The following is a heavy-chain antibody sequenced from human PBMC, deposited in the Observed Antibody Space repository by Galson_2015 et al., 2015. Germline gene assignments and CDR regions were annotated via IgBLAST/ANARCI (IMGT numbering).Heavy chain of an antibody. J-gene: IGHJ4*02. CDR2: IYSGGST. CDR1: GFTVSSNY. CDR3: ARVRYCSGGSCWRPLDH. Sequence: SLRLSCAASGFTVSSNYMSWVRQAPGKGLEWVSVIYSGGSTYYADSVKGRFTISRDNSKNTLYLQMNSLRAEDTAVYYCARVRYCSGGSCWRPLDHWGQGTLVTVSS. V-gene: IGHV3-53*01. D-gene: IGHD2-15*01.